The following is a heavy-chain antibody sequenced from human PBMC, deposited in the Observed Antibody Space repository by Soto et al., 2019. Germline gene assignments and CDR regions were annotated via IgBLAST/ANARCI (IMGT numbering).Heavy chain of an antibody. J-gene: IGHJ4*02. Sequence: QVQLVESGGGVVQPERSLRLSCVASRFTFSDYGMHWVRQAPGKGLEWVAVIWHDGLKKDYVDSVKGRFTVSGDNSKNTLYLPMNSLRVEDTATYYCARDRGADAAIDYWGQGTLVTVSS. CDR2: IWHDGLKK. CDR3: ARDRGADAAIDY. V-gene: IGHV3-33*01. CDR1: RFTFSDYG.